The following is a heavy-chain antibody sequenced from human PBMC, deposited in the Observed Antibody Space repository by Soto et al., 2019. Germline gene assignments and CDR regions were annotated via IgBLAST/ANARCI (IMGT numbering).Heavy chain of an antibody. CDR3: ARQKQWLSPFDD. CDR2: IHNSGTT. D-gene: IGHD6-19*01. CDR1: GGSITNDDYY. V-gene: IGHV4-31*03. J-gene: IGHJ4*02. Sequence: QVQLQESGPGLVKPSQTLSLTCTVSGGSITNDDYYWNWIRQLPGKGLEWIGYIHNSGTTDYNPSLKSRVXIXVYXSKSQFSLKLSSVTAADTAVYFCARQKQWLSPFDDWGQGTLVTVSS.